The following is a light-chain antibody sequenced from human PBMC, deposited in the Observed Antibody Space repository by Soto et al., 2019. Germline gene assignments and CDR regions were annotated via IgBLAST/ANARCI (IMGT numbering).Light chain of an antibody. J-gene: IGKJ1*01. Sequence: IVVTLSPGAVSLYTGERATLSCRASQSVSSYLAWYQQKPGQAPRLLIYGASTRATGIPARFSGSGSGTEFTLTISSLQSEDFAVYYCQQYNNWPRPFGQGTKVDIK. CDR3: QQYNNWPRP. CDR1: QSVSSY. V-gene: IGKV3-15*01. CDR2: GAS.